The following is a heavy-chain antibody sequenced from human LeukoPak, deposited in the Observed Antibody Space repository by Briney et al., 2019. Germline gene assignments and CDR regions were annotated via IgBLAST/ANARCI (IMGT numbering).Heavy chain of an antibody. CDR3: AKSSGWYGVLADY. D-gene: IGHD6-19*01. J-gene: IGHJ4*02. V-gene: IGHV4-39*07. CDR2: IYYSGNT. Sequence: SETLSLTCTVSGGSISSDNYYWGWIRQPPGRGLEWIGTIYYSGNTYYNPSLKSRVTISVDSSKNQFSLRLTSVTAADTAVYYCAKSSGWYGVLADYWGQGTLVTVSS. CDR1: GGSISSDNYY.